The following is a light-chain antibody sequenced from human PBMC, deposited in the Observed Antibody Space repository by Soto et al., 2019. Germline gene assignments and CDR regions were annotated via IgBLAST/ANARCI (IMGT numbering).Light chain of an antibody. V-gene: IGLV2-8*01. CDR1: SSDVGGYNY. CDR2: EVS. CDR3: SSYAGSNNV. Sequence: QSALTQPPSASGSPGQSVTISCTGTSSDVGGYNYVSWYQQHPGKAPKLMIYEVSKRPSGVPDRFSGSKSGNTASLTVSGLQAEGEADYYCSSYAGSNNVFGGGTQLTVL. J-gene: IGLJ2*01.